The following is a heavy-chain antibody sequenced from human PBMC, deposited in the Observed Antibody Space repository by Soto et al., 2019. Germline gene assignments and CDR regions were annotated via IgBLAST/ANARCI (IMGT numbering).Heavy chain of an antibody. Sequence: QVQLVQSGAEVKKPGSSVKVSCKASGGTVSSYAISWVRQAPGQGLEWMGGIIPIFGTANYAQKFQGRVTITADDSTSTAYMELSSLRSEDTGVYYCARDPYYGGDRGHFDYWGQGTLVTVSS. CDR2: IIPIFGTA. CDR1: GGTVSSYA. J-gene: IGHJ4*02. CDR3: ARDPYYGGDRGHFDY. V-gene: IGHV1-69*12. D-gene: IGHD2-21*02.